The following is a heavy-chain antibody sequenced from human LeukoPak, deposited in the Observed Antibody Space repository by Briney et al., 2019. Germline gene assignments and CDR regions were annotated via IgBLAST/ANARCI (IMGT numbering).Heavy chain of an antibody. J-gene: IGHJ4*02. CDR2: TYYRSKWYN. CDR1: GDGVSSNSAA. CDR3: ARENSVMVALDY. D-gene: IGHD2-15*01. Sequence: SQTLSLTCVISGDGVSSNSAAWNWIRQSPSRGFEWLGRTYYRSKWYNDYAVSVKSRITINPDTPRNQFSLQLNSVTPEDTAVYYCARENSVMVALDYWGQGTLVTVSS. V-gene: IGHV6-1*01.